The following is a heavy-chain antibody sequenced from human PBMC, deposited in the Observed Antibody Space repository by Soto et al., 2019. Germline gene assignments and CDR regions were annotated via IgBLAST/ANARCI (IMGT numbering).Heavy chain of an antibody. V-gene: IGHV4-59*08. Sequence: QVQLQESGPGLVKPSETLSLTCTVSGWSINTYYWCWIRQPPGKGLEWMGYIYYSSNPNYNPSFMSRVTISHDTSKNQLSLKLSSVASAVTSVDYCARHYGDGYDYVDYWGQGTLVTVSS. CDR2: IYYSSNP. CDR1: GWSINTYY. D-gene: IGHD5-12*01. J-gene: IGHJ4*02. CDR3: ARHYGDGYDYVDY.